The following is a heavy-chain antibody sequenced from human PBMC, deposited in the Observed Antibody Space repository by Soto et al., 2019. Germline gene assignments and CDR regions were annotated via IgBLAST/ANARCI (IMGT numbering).Heavy chain of an antibody. CDR2: IYYSGRT. CDR3: ARGHLGITTTGTWYDFDY. Sequence: QVQLQESGPRLVKPSETLSLTCTVSGDSISSYYWTWIQQPPGKGLEYIGYIYYSGRTYYNPSLKSRVTISVDTSNNQFSLKLSSVTAADTAVYYCARGHLGITTTGTWYDFDYWGQGTLVTVSS. J-gene: IGHJ4*02. CDR1: GDSISSYY. D-gene: IGHD2-15*01. V-gene: IGHV4-59*01.